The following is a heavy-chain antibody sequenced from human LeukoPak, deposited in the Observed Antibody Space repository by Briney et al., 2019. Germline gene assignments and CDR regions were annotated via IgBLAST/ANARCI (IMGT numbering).Heavy chain of an antibody. Sequence: ASVKVSCKASGYTFTSYAMHWVRQAPGQGLEWMGWITPSGGTNYPQKFQGRVTMTRDTSISTAYMELSRLRSDDTAVYYCARTYMTTVTPGSFDYYGMDVWGQGTTVTVSS. CDR3: ARTYMTTVTPGSFDYYGMDV. CDR1: GYTFTSYA. J-gene: IGHJ6*02. D-gene: IGHD4-11*01. CDR2: ITPSGGT. V-gene: IGHV1-2*02.